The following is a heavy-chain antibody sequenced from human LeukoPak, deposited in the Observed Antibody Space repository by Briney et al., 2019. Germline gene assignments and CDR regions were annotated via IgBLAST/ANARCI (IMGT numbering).Heavy chain of an antibody. CDR3: ARDPGDLFDY. V-gene: IGHV3-30*14. CDR1: GFTFSSYA. J-gene: IGHJ4*02. D-gene: IGHD7-27*01. CDR2: ISYDGSNK. Sequence: GGSLRLSCAASGFTFSSYAMHWVRQAPGKGLEWVAVISYDGSNKYYADSVKGRSTISRDNSKNTLYLQMNSLRAEDTAVYYCARDPGDLFDYWGQGTLVTVSS.